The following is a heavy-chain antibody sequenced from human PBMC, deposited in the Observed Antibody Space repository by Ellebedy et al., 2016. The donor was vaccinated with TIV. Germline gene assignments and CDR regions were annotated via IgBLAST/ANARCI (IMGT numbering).Heavy chain of an antibody. Sequence: GESLKISCTASGFTFSDYYMSWVRQAPGKGLEWVSYITNTGSTTYYADSVRGRFTVDRDNAKNSLYLQMNSLRADDTAFYYCARAREPGYFAYYYYGMDVWGQGTTVTVSS. CDR1: GFTFSDYY. D-gene: IGHD3-9*01. V-gene: IGHV3-11*01. J-gene: IGHJ6*02. CDR3: ARAREPGYFAYYYYGMDV. CDR2: ITNTGSTT.